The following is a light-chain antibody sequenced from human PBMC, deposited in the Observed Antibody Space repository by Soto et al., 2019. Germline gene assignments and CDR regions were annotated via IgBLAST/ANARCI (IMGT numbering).Light chain of an antibody. CDR2: DAS. V-gene: IGKV3-11*01. CDR3: QQRDVWPLT. Sequence: EIVLTQSPATLSLSPGERATLSCRASQSGSKYLAWYQQKPGQAPRLLIYDASNRATGIPARFGGSGSGTDFTLTISSLEPEDFAVYYCQQRDVWPLTFGGGTKVEIK. J-gene: IGKJ4*01. CDR1: QSGSKY.